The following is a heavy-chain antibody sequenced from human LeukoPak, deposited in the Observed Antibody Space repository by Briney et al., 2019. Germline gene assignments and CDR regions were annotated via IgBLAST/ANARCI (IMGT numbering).Heavy chain of an antibody. CDR3: ARHRGGSSPSVFDS. V-gene: IGHV4-39*01. Sequence: PSETLSLTCTVSGGSVSSSSYYWGWIRQPPGKGLEWIGSVYYSGSTYYNPSLKSRVTISVDTPKNQFSLKMSSVTAADTTLFYCARHRGGSSPSVFDSWGQGTLVTVSS. CDR1: GGSVSSSSYY. D-gene: IGHD2-15*01. CDR2: VYYSGST. J-gene: IGHJ4*02.